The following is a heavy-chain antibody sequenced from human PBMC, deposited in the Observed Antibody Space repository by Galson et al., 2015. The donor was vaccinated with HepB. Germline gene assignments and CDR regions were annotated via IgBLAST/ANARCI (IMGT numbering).Heavy chain of an antibody. CDR3: ARGGAYPDYWYFDL. J-gene: IGHJ2*01. CDR2: TSYDGSTK. D-gene: IGHD3-16*01. V-gene: IGHV3-30-3*01. CDR1: GFTFSTYA. Sequence: SLRLSCAASGFTFSTYAMHWVRQAPGKGLEWVAVTSYDGSTKSHADSVKGRFTISRDNSKNTLYLQMNSLRVEDTAVYYCARGGAYPDYWYFDLWGRGTLVTVSS.